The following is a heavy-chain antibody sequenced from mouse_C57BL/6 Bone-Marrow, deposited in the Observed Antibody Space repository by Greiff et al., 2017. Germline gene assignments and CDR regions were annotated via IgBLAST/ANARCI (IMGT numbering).Heavy chain of an antibody. CDR1: GYTFTSYW. D-gene: IGHD1-1*01. V-gene: IGHV1-64*01. J-gene: IGHJ2*01. CDR3: ARRGSSPYYFDY. CDR2: IHPNSGST. Sequence: QVQLQQPGAELVKPGASVTLSCKASGYTFTSYWMHWVKQRPGQGLEWIGMIHPNSGSTNYNEKFKSKATLTVDKSSSTAYMQLSSLTSEDSAVYYCARRGSSPYYFDYWGQGTTLTVSS.